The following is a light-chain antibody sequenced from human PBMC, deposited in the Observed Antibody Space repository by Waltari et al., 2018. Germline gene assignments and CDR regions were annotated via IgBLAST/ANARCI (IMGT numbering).Light chain of an antibody. J-gene: IGKJ1*01. CDR3: QKYGTRPAT. CDR1: QSVGRT. Sequence: EIVLTQSPASLSLSPGDRATLSCRASQSVGRTLAWYQQRPGQAPRLLIYDASSRATGIPDRFSGSGSETDFSLTISRLEPEDFAVYYCQKYGTRPATFGQGTKVEVK. CDR2: DAS. V-gene: IGKV3-20*01.